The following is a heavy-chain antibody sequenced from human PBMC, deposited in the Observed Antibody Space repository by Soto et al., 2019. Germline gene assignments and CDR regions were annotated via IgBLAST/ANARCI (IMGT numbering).Heavy chain of an antibody. J-gene: IGHJ5*02. CDR1: GFRLSDHF. CDR2: IKNDPKSYIT. V-gene: IGHV3-72*01. Sequence: EVQLVESGGDLVQPGGSLRLSCVASGFRLSDHFMDWVRQAPGKGLEWVGRIKNDPKSYITDYAESVKGRFTISREDSKNSLFLQMNSLKTEDTAIFFCAALKWSLSSFPWGQGPWSPSPQ. D-gene: IGHD3-3*01. CDR3: AALKWSLSSFP.